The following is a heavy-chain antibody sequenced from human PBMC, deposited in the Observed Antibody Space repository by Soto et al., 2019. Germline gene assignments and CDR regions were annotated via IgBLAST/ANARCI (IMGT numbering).Heavy chain of an antibody. CDR3: ARVPGP. Sequence: QLQLQESGSGLVKPSQTLSLTCAVSGGSISSGGYSWSWIRQPSGKGLEWIGYISHSGSTYYNLSLMRRVTISLDRSKKQFSLKLSPVTAADTAVYYCARVPGPGRQGTLVTVPS. CDR2: ISHSGST. CDR1: GGSISSGGYS. J-gene: IGHJ5*02. V-gene: IGHV4-30-2*01.